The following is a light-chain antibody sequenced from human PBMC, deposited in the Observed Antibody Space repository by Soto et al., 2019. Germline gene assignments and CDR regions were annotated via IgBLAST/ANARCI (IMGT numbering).Light chain of an antibody. CDR1: QSVSSY. V-gene: IGKV3-11*01. CDR3: HQSSNWPPT. CDR2: DAS. Sequence: EVVLTQSPATLSLSPGERATLSCRASQSVSSYLAWYQQKPGQAPWLLIYDASNRATGIPARFSGSGSGTDFTLTISSREAEDFAVYYCHQSSNWPPTFGQGTKVEIK. J-gene: IGKJ1*01.